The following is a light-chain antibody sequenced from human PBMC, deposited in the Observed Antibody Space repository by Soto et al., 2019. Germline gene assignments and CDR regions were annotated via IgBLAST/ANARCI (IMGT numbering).Light chain of an antibody. CDR3: TSYRGSSTLV. Sequence: QSVLTQPASVSGSPGQSITISCTGTSRDVGGYKYVSWYQQHPGKAPKLIIYEVSNRPSGVSNRFSGSKSGNTSSLTISGLQAEEEADYYCTSYRGSSTLVFGGGTKLTVL. CDR1: SRDVGGYKY. J-gene: IGLJ2*01. V-gene: IGLV2-14*01. CDR2: EVS.